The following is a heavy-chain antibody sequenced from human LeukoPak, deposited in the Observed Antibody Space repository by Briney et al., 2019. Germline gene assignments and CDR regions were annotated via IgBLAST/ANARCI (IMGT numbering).Heavy chain of an antibody. V-gene: IGHV1-69*13. J-gene: IGHJ4*02. CDR2: IIPIFGTA. CDR1: GGTFSSYA. Sequence: ASVKVSCKASGGTFSSYAISWVRQAPGQGLEWMGGIIPIFGTAKYAQRFQGRVTISADESTSTAYMEMSSLRSEDTAVYYCARGGQGGTLYNYFDYWGQGTLVTVSS. CDR3: ARGGQGGTLYNYFDY. D-gene: IGHD1-26*01.